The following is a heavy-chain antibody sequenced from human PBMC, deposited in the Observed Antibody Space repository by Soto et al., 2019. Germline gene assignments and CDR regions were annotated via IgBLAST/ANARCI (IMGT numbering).Heavy chain of an antibody. CDR3: ARPWGELSSIYYFDY. V-gene: IGHV4-39*01. Sequence: SETLSLTCTVSGGSISSSSYYWGWIRQPPGKGLEWIGSIYYSGSTYYNPSLKSRVTISVDTSKNQFSLKLSSVTAADTAVYYCARPWGELSSIYYFDYWGQGTLVTVSS. D-gene: IGHD3-16*02. J-gene: IGHJ4*02. CDR1: GGSISSSSYY. CDR2: IYYSGST.